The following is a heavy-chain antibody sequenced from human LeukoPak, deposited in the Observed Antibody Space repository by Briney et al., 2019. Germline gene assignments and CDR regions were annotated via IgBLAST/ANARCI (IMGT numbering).Heavy chain of an antibody. V-gene: IGHV3-33*03. CDR2: IWYDGTNT. J-gene: IGHJ4*02. CDR3: AKAEGKNPTGGRWLD. CDR1: GFTFSSYG. D-gene: IGHD6-19*01. Sequence: PGGSLRLSCAASGFTFSSYGMHWVRQAPGKGLEWVAVIWYDGTNTYYADSVKGRFTISRDNAKNSLYLQMNSLRAEDTAIYYCAKAEGKNPTGGRWLDWGQGTLVTVSS.